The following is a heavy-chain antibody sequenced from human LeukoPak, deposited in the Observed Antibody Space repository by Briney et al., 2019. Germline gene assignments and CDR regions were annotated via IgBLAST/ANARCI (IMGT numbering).Heavy chain of an antibody. CDR2: IKQDGSEK. D-gene: IGHD3-22*01. CDR3: ARDYYDSSGYPMGYFDY. Sequence: PGGSLRLSCAASAFTFSSDWMSWDRHPQGNGLEWVATIKQDGSEKYYVDTVKGRSTISRDNAKNSLYLQMNSLRAEYTAVYYCARDYYDSSGYPMGYFDYWGQGTLVTVSS. V-gene: IGHV3-7*04. J-gene: IGHJ4*03. CDR1: AFTFSSDW.